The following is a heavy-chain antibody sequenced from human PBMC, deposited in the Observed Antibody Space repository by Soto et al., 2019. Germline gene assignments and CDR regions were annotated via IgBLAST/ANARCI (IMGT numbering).Heavy chain of an antibody. Sequence: ASVKVSCKASGYTFTGYYMHWVRQAPGQGLEWMGWINPNSGGTNYAQKFQGWVTMTRDTSISTAYMELSRLRSDDTAVYYFARSKGSGSYPYYYYGMDVWGQGTTVTVSS. CDR3: ARSKGSGSYPYYYYGMDV. D-gene: IGHD3-10*01. V-gene: IGHV1-2*04. CDR1: GYTFTGYY. CDR2: INPNSGGT. J-gene: IGHJ6*02.